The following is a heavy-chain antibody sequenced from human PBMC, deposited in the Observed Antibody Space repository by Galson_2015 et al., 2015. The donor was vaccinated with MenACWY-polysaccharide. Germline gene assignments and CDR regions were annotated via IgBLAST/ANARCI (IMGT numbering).Heavy chain of an antibody. D-gene: IGHD3-3*01. V-gene: IGHV3-7*01. J-gene: IGHJ3*01. CDR3: ARARSWSGHFAFDF. CDR1: GFPFSDSW. CDR2: IKQSGSEK. Sequence: SLRLSCAASGFPFSDSWMTWIRQAPGKGLEWVATIKQSGSEKYYVDSVEGRFTVSRDNAKNSLYLQMDSLRAEDTAVYYCARARSWSGHFAFDFWGQGTMVTVSS.